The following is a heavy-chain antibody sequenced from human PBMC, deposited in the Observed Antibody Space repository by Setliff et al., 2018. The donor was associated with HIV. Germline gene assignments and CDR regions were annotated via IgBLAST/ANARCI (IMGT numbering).Heavy chain of an antibody. V-gene: IGHV1-46*01. J-gene: IGHJ3*02. D-gene: IGHD3-22*01. CDR2: INPSGGSA. CDR1: GYTFTSYC. Sequence: AASVKVSCKASGYTFTSYCLHWVRQAPGQGLEWMGMINPSGGSASYAQKFQGRVTMSRDTSTSTVYMELSSLRSEDTAVYYCARDYFDSSAYHYGFGAFDIWGQGTIVTVSS. CDR3: ARDYFDSSAYHYGFGAFDI.